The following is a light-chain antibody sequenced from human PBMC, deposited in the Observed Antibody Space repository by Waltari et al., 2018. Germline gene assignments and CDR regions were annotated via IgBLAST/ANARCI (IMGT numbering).Light chain of an antibody. Sequence: DIQLTQSPSYLSASVGDRSTITCQASQDISNYLNWYQQKPGKAPKLLIYDASNWETGVPSRFSGSGSGTDFTFTISSLQPEDIATYYCQQYDNLPVSFGQGTKLEIK. CDR1: QDISNY. V-gene: IGKV1-33*01. J-gene: IGKJ2*03. CDR3: QQYDNLPVS. CDR2: DAS.